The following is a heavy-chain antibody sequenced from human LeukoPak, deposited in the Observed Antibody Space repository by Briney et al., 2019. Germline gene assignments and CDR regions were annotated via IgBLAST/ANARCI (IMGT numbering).Heavy chain of an antibody. CDR2: IRYDGSNK. CDR1: GFTFSSYG. D-gene: IGHD3-3*01. CDR3: AKEGLQYYDFWSGYYGFDY. J-gene: IGHJ4*02. V-gene: IGHV3-30*02. Sequence: GGSLRLSCAASGFTFSSYGMHWVRQAPGKGLEGVAFIRYDGSNKYYADSVKGRFTISRDNSKNTLYLQMNSLRAEDTAVYYCAKEGLQYYDFWSGYYGFDYWGQGTLVTVSS.